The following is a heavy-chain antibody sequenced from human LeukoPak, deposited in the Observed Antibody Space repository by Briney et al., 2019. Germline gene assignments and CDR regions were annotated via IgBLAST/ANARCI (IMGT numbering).Heavy chain of an antibody. D-gene: IGHD3-9*01. CDR2: ISYDGSNK. J-gene: IGHJ4*02. V-gene: IGHV3-30*04. CDR3: AKEGTRDYDILTGYSSHFDY. CDR1: GFTFSSYA. Sequence: GGSLRLSCAASGFTFSSYAMHWVRQAPGKGLEWVAVISYDGSNKYYADSVKGRFTISRDNSKNTLYLQMNSLRAEDTAVYYCAKEGTRDYDILTGYSSHFDYWGQGTLVTVSS.